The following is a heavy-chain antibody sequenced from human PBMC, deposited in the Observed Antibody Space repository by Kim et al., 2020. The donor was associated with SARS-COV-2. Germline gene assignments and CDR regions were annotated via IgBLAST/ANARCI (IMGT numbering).Heavy chain of an antibody. V-gene: IGHV4-39*01. CDR1: GGSISSSDYY. D-gene: IGHD2-8*02. Sequence: SETLSLTCTVSGGSISSSDYYWGWIRQPPGKGPEWFGSIYYTGTTYYNPSLKSRVTISVDTSKNQFSLKLSSVIDATVYYCARHGCTGGVCYFDPWGQGTLVTVSS. CDR3: ARHGCTGGVCYFDP. CDR2: IYYTGTT. J-gene: IGHJ5*02.